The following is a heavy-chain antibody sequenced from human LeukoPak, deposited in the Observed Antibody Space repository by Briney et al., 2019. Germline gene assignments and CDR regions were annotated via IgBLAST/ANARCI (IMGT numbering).Heavy chain of an antibody. CDR3: AKDQGLTAPPPYGLDV. J-gene: IGHJ6*02. CDR1: GGTXSSSA. D-gene: IGHD5-18*01. Sequence: SVKVSCKASGGTXSSSAITWVRQAPGQGLEWMGRIIPVLNITTYAQKFQGRVTITADTSSSTVYMELSSLRSEETAVYYCAKDQGLTAPPPYGLDVWGQGTTVIVSS. V-gene: IGHV1-69*04. CDR2: IIPVLNIT.